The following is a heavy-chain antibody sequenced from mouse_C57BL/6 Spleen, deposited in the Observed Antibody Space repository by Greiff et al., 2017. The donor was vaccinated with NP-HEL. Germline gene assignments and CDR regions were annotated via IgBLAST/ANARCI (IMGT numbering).Heavy chain of an antibody. CDR2: IYPRDGST. Sequence: QVQLQQSGPELVKPGASVKLSCKASGYTFTSYDINWVKQRPGQGLEWIGWIYPRDGSTKYNVKFKGKATLTVDTSSSTAYMELHSLTSEDSAVYFCASHYYGSSLWFAYWGQGTLVTVSA. CDR1: GYTFTSYD. V-gene: IGHV1-85*01. J-gene: IGHJ3*01. D-gene: IGHD1-1*01. CDR3: ASHYYGSSLWFAY.